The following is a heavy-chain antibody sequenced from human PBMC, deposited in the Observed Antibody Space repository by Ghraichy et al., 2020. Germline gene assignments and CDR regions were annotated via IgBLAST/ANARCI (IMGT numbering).Heavy chain of an antibody. D-gene: IGHD3-22*01. J-gene: IGHJ4*02. CDR1: GFSFNNAW. V-gene: IGHV3-15*01. CDR2: IKSKTDDGTT. Sequence: GESLRLSCAASGFSFNNAWMSWVRQAPGKGLEWVGRIKSKTDDGTTDYAAPVKGRFTISRDDSKNTLYLQMNSLKTEDTAVYYCAYYYDSSGYPDFDYWGQGTLVTISS. CDR3: AYYYDSSGYPDFDY.